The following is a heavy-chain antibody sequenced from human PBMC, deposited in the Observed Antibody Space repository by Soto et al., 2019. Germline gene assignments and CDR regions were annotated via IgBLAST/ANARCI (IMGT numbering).Heavy chain of an antibody. CDR3: ARDCAGYSSGWYQRGGFDY. J-gene: IGHJ4*02. CDR1: GFTFSSYG. CDR2: IWYDGSNK. V-gene: IGHV3-33*01. Sequence: QVQLVESGGGVVKPGRSLRLSCAASGFTFSSYGMHWVRQAPGKGLEWVAVIWYDGSNKYYADSVKGRFTISRDNSKKTLYLQMNSLRAEDMAVYYCARDCAGYSSGWYQRGGFDYWGQGTLVTVSS. D-gene: IGHD6-19*01.